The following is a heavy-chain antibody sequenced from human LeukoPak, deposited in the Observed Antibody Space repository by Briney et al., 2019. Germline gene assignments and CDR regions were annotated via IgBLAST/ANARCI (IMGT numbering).Heavy chain of an antibody. CDR1: GYTLTELS. V-gene: IGHV1-46*01. CDR3: ARDVYDSSGI. CDR2: INPSGGST. Sequence: ASVKVSCKVSGYTLTELSMHWVRQAPGQGLEWMGIINPSGGSTSYAQKFQGRVTMTRDTSTSTVYMELSSLRSEDTAVYYCARDVYDSSGIWGQGTLVTVSS. D-gene: IGHD3-22*01. J-gene: IGHJ4*02.